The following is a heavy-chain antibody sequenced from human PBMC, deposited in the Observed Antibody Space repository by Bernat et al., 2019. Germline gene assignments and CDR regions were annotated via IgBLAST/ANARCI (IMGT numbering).Heavy chain of an antibody. CDR2: ISYDGSNK. V-gene: IGHV3-30-3*01. D-gene: IGHD5-24*01. J-gene: IGHJ4*02. CDR1: GFTFSNYA. Sequence: QVQLVESGGGVVQPGRSLRPSCAASGFTFSNYAMPWARQAPGKGLEWVAVISYDGSNKYYADSVKGRFTISRDTSKNTLFLQMNSLRAEDTSVYYCARGLGRWLIDYWGQGTLVTVSS. CDR3: ARGLGRWLIDY.